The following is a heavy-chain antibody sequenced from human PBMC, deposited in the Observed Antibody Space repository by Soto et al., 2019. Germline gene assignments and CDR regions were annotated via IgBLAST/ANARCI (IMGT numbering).Heavy chain of an antibody. Sequence: SETLSLTCAVSGYSISSDYYWGWIRQPPGKGLEWVGSVYHSGSAYYNPSLKSRVTISVDTSKNHFSLKLTSVTAADTAVYYRVSGGLRPYNWFDHWGQGTLVTVSP. CDR2: VYHSGSA. J-gene: IGHJ5*02. CDR3: VSGGLRPYNWFDH. CDR1: GYSISSDYY. D-gene: IGHD3-16*01. V-gene: IGHV4-38-2*01.